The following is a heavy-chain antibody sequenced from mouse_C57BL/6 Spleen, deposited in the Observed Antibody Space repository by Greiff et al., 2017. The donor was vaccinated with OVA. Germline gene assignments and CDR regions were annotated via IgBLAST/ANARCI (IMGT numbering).Heavy chain of an antibody. J-gene: IGHJ2*01. CDR2: IYPGDGDT. CDR1: GYAFSSSW. Sequence: QVQLQQSGPELVKPGASVKISCKAPGYAFSSSWMNWVKQRPGKGLEWIGRIYPGDGDTNYNGKFKGKATLTADKSSSTAYMQLSSLTSEDSAVYFCARWGFYYFDYWGQGTTLTVSS. V-gene: IGHV1-82*01. CDR3: ARWGFYYFDY.